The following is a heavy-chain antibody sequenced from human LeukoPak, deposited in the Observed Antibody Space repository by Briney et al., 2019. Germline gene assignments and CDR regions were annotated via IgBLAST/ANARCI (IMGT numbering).Heavy chain of an antibody. J-gene: IGHJ4*02. CDR3: AKDHDYGVLNYFDY. CDR1: GFTFSSYA. CDR2: ISYDGSNK. D-gene: IGHD4-17*01. Sequence: PGGSLRLSCAASGFTFSSYAMHWVRQAPGKGLEWVAVISYDGSNKYYADSVKGRFTISRDNSKNTLYLQMNSLRAEDTAVYYCAKDHDYGVLNYFDYWGQGTLVTVSS. V-gene: IGHV3-30-3*01.